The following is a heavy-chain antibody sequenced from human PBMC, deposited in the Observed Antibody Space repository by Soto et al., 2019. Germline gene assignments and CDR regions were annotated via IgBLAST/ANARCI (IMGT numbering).Heavy chain of an antibody. CDR1: GFTFSSYG. CDR3: AKVEIVGATRRYFDL. CDR2: LSYDGSNK. Sequence: QVQLVESGGGVVQPGRSLRLSCAASGFTFSSYGMHWVRQAPGKGLEWVAVLSYDGSNKYYADSVKGRFTISRDNSTNTLQLQMISLRVEDTAVYYCAKVEIVGATRRYFDLWGRGTLVTVSS. J-gene: IGHJ2*01. V-gene: IGHV3-30*18. D-gene: IGHD1-26*01.